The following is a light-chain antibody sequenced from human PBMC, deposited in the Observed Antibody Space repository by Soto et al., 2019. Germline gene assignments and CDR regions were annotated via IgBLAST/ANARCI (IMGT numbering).Light chain of an antibody. Sequence: QSALTQPASVSGSPGQSITISCTGTSSDVGDYNYVSWYQQHPGKAHKLMIYDVSNRPSGVSNRFSGSKSGNTASLTISGLQPEDEADYYCSSYRSTSILYVFGTGTKLTVL. CDR2: DVS. J-gene: IGLJ1*01. CDR1: SSDVGDYNY. CDR3: SSYRSTSILYV. V-gene: IGLV2-14*01.